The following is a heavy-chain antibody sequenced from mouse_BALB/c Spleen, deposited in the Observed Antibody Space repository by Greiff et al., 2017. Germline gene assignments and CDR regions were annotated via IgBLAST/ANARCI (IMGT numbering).Heavy chain of an antibody. CDR3: ARAVNWSYYAMDY. D-gene: IGHD4-1*01. J-gene: IGHJ4*01. CDR2: ISDGGSYT. V-gene: IGHV5-4*02. Sequence: EVKLVESGGGLVKPGGSLKLSCAASGFTFSDYYMYWVRQTPEKRLEWVATISDGGSYTYYPDSVKGRFTISRDNAKNNLYLQMSSLKSEDTAMYYCARAVNWSYYAMDYWGQGTSVTVSS. CDR1: GFTFSDYY.